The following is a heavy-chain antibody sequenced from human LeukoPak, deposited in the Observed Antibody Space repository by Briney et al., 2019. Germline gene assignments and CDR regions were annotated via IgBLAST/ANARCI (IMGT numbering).Heavy chain of an antibody. V-gene: IGHV3-7*01. J-gene: IGHJ4*02. CDR2: INQDGSDK. CDR3: VGGDY. Sequence: GGSLRLSCAASGLTFSIHWMNWVRQAPGKGLECVANINQDGSDKYYVDSVKGRFAISRDNTKNSLYLQMNSLRAEDTAVYYCVGGDYWGQGTLVTVSS. CDR1: GLTFSIHW.